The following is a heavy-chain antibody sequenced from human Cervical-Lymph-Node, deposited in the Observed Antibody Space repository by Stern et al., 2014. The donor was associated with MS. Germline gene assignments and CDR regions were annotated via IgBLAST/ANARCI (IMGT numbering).Heavy chain of an antibody. CDR1: GFVFSASV. V-gene: IGHV3-73*02. J-gene: IGHJ3*02. Sequence: EVQLVESGGGLVQPGGSLKVSCEASGFVFSASVINWVRQAPGKGLEWVGRIRNKGNNYATAYGASVKGRFTISRDDSKNTAYLHMRSLKVEDTALYYCSPSSAIWGQGTMVTVSS. CDR2: IRNKGNNYAT. CDR3: SPSSAI.